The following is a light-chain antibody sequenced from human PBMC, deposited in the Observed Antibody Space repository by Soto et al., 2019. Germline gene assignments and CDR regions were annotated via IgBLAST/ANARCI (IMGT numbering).Light chain of an antibody. CDR1: QSVSTY. CDR2: GAS. CDR3: QQYNIRPQT. J-gene: IGKJ1*01. Sequence: EIVLTQSPGMLYLSPGESVTLSCRASQSVSTYLAWYQQKPGQAPRLLIYGASTRATGIPARFSGSGSGTEFTLTISSLQSEDFAVYYCQQYNIRPQTFGQGTKVDIK. V-gene: IGKV3-15*01.